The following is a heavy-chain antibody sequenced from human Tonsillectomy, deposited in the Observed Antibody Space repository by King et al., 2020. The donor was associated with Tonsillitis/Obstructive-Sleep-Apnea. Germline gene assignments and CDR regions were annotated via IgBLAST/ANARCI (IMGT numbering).Heavy chain of an antibody. V-gene: IGHV3-7*01. CDR3: ARDRSGDWGGYFDY. D-gene: IGHD3/OR15-3a*01. CDR1: GFTFSSYW. Sequence: VQLVESGGGFVQPGGSLRLSCAASGFTFSSYWMNWVRQAPGKGLGWGAKIKQNGSEKYYVDSVKGRFPISRDNAKNSLYLQMNSLRAEDTAVYYCARDRSGDWGGYFDYWGQGTLVTVSS. CDR2: IKQNGSEK. J-gene: IGHJ4*02.